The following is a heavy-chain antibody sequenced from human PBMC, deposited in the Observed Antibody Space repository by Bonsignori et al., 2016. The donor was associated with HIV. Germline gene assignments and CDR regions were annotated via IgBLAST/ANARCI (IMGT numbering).Heavy chain of an antibody. V-gene: IGHV1-69-2*01. CDR1: GYTFTDYY. CDR3: ATSPRP. J-gene: IGHJ5*02. Sequence: EAQLVQSGAEVKKPGATVKISCKVSGYTFTDYYMHWIQQAPGKGLEWIGLIDPEDGKIIYAEKFRDRLTLTADTSTDTAYMELSSLTSDDTAVYFCATSPRPWGQGTLVTVSS. CDR2: IDPEDGKI.